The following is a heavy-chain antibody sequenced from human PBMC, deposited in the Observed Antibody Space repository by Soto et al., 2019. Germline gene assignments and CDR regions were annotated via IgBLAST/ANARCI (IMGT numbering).Heavy chain of an antibody. CDR1: GFTFSSYA. D-gene: IGHD1-26*01. CDR3: ARNVGWELLHAFHI. J-gene: IGHJ3*02. CDR2: ISGSGGST. V-gene: IGHV3-23*01. Sequence: GGSLRLSCAASGFTFSSYAMSWVRQAPGKGLEWVSAISGSGGSTYYADSVKGRFTISRDNAKNSLYLQMNSLRAEDTAVYYCARNVGWELLHAFHIWGPGTMVTV.